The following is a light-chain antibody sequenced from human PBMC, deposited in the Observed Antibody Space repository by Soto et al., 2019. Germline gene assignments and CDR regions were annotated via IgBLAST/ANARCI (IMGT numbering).Light chain of an antibody. CDR2: AAS. CDR3: QQSYRTPIT. V-gene: IGKV1-39*01. J-gene: IGKJ5*01. CDR1: QSINDY. Sequence: DIQMTQSPASLSASVGARVTLSCRASQSINDYLNWYQQKPGKAPNLLIYAASGLQSGVPSRFSGSGSGADFTLTISSLQPEDFATYYCQQSYRTPITFGQGTRLEIK.